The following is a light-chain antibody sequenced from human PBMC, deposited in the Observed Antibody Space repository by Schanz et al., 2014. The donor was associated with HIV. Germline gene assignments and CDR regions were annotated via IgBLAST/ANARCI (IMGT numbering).Light chain of an antibody. J-gene: IGLJ2*01. CDR2: DVT. CDR3: SSYAGSNVV. CDR1: SSDVGGYDF. V-gene: IGLV2-14*03. Sequence: QSALTQPASVSGSPGQSITISCTGTSSDVGGYDFVSWYQQHPGKAPKLLIYDVTYRPSGISNRFSGSKSGNTASLTVSGLQAEDEADYYCSSYAGSNVVFGGGTKLTVL.